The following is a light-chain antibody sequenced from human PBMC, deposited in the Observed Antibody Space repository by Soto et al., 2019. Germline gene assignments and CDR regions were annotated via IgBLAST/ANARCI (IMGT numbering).Light chain of an antibody. J-gene: IGLJ1*01. CDR3: SSYTSSSPYV. V-gene: IGLV2-14*01. CDR2: EVS. CDR1: SSDVGGYNY. Sequence: QSALTQPASVSGSPGQSITISCTGTSSDVGGYNYVSWYQQHPGKAPKLMIYEVSNRPSGVSNRFSGSKSGNTASLTISGLQAEEDADYYRSSYTSSSPYVFGTGTQVTGL.